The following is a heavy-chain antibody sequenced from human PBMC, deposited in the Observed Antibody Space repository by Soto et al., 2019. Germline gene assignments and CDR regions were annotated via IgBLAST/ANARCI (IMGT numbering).Heavy chain of an antibody. CDR3: ARERYYYDSSGYYDWYFYL. D-gene: IGHD3-22*01. J-gene: IGHJ2*01. Sequence: EVQLVESGEGLVQPGESLRLSCAASGFTFSSYAMHWVRQAPGKGLEYVSAISSNGGSTYYADSVKGRFTISRDNSKNTLYLQMGSLRAEDMAVYYCARERYYYDSSGYYDWYFYLWGRGTLVTVSS. V-gene: IGHV3-64*02. CDR1: GFTFSSYA. CDR2: ISSNGGST.